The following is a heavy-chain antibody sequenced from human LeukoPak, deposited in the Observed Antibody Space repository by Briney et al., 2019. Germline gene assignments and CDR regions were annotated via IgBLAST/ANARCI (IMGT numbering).Heavy chain of an antibody. CDR2: IYSGGST. V-gene: IGHV3-53*01. Sequence: GGSLRLSCAASGFTVSSNYMSWVRQAPGKGLEWVSVIYSGGSTYYADSVKGRFTISRDNAKNSLYLQMNSLRAEDTAVYYCARFWFGELYDYWGQGTLVTVSS. CDR1: GFTVSSNY. D-gene: IGHD3-10*01. J-gene: IGHJ4*02. CDR3: ARFWFGELYDY.